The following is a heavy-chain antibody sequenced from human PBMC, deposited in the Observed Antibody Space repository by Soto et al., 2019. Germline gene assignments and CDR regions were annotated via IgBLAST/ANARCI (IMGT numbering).Heavy chain of an antibody. Sequence: SVKVSCKASGGTFSSYTISWVRQAPGQGLEWMGSIIPILGIANYAQKFQGRVAITADKSTSTAYMELSSVTAADTAVYFCARLSRAFGGVVASRPHYYYYMDVWGKGTTVTVSS. D-gene: IGHD3-16*02. CDR1: GGTFSSYT. J-gene: IGHJ6*03. CDR3: ARLSRAFGGVVASRPHYYYYMDV. CDR2: IIPILGIA. V-gene: IGHV1-69*02.